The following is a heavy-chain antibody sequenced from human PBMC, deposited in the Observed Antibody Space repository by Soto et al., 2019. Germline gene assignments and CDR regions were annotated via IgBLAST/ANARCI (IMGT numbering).Heavy chain of an antibody. CDR3: AREGLVVVAAGYAFDI. Sequence: QVQLVESGGGVVQPGRSLRLSCAASGFTFSSYAMHWVRQAPGKGLEWVAVISYDGSNKYYADSVKGRFTISRDNSKNTLYLQMNRLKTEDTAVYYCAREGLVVVAAGYAFDIWGQGTMVTVSS. V-gene: IGHV3-30-3*01. J-gene: IGHJ3*02. D-gene: IGHD2-15*01. CDR2: ISYDGSNK. CDR1: GFTFSSYA.